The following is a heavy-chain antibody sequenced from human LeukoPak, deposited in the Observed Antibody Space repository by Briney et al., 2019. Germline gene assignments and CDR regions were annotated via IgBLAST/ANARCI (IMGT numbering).Heavy chain of an antibody. CDR1: GGSISSSSYY. CDR3: ARDGHRRYYYESSDYRFDY. D-gene: IGHD3-22*01. V-gene: IGHV4-39*07. CDR2: IYYSGRN. J-gene: IGHJ4*02. Sequence: SETLSLTCTVSGGSISSSSYYWGWIRQPPGKGLECIGSIYYSGRNYYNPSLKSRVTISVDTSKNQFSLKLSSVTAADTAVYYCARDGHRRYYYESSDYRFDYWGQGTLVTVSS.